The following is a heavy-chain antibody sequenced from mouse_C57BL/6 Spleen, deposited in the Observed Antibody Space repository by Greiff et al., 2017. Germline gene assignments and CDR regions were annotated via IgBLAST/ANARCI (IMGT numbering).Heavy chain of an antibody. CDR1: GFTFSSYG. V-gene: IGHV5-6*01. Sequence: EVNVVESGGDLVKPGGSLKLSCAASGFTFSSYGMSWVRQTPDKRLEWVATISSGGSYTYYPDSVKGRFTISRDNAKNTLYLQMSSLKAEDTAMYYCARQDYSNPWFAYWGQGTLVTVSA. J-gene: IGHJ3*01. D-gene: IGHD2-5*01. CDR3: ARQDYSNPWFAY. CDR2: ISSGGSYT.